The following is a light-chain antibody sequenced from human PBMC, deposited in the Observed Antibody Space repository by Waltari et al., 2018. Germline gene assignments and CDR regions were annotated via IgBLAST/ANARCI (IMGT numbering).Light chain of an antibody. V-gene: IGLV1-40*01. CDR2: GTF. CDR3: QSYDSSLRGWV. J-gene: IGLJ3*02. Sequence: QSVLAQPPSVSGAPGQRVAISCTGSSSNIGASYDVPWYQQLPGTAPKLLIYGTFNRPSGVPDRFSGSKSGASASLAITGLQGGDEADYYCQSYDSSLRGWVFGGGTKLTVL. CDR1: SSNIGASYD.